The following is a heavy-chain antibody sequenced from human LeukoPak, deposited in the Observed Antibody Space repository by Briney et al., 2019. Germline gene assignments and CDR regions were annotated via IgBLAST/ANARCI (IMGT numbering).Heavy chain of an antibody. CDR1: GFTFSSYW. D-gene: IGHD4-11*01. V-gene: IGHV3-74*01. Sequence: GGSLTLSCAASGFTFSSYWMHWVRQGPGKGLVWVSRINTDGRETIYADSVKGRFTISRDNAKNTLYLQMNRLRAEDTAVYYCARGVTSNAPSDCWGQGTLVTVSS. J-gene: IGHJ4*02. CDR3: ARGVTSNAPSDC. CDR2: INTDGRET.